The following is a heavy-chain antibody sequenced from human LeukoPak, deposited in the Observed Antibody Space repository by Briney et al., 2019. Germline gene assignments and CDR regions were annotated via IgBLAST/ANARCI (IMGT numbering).Heavy chain of an antibody. CDR2: ISAKNGNT. CDR3: ARDPGYYDSSGYYYFDAFDI. V-gene: IGHV1-18*01. J-gene: IGHJ3*02. D-gene: IGHD3-22*01. CDR1: GYTFTSYG. Sequence: HRASVKVSCKASGYTFTSYGISWVRQAPGQGLEWMGRISAKNGNTKYAQKFQGRVTMTTDTSTTTAYMELRSLTSDDTAVYYCARDPGYYDSSGYYYFDAFDIWGQGTMVTVSS.